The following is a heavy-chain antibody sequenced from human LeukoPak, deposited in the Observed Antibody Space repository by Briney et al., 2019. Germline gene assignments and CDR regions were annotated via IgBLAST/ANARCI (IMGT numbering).Heavy chain of an antibody. CDR1: GYPFTGYY. V-gene: IGHV1-2*02. CDR3: AREGGLWFGELSRSNHAFDI. Sequence: ASVKVSCKASGYPFTGYYMHWVRQAPGQGLEWMGWINPNSGGTNYAQKFQGRVTMTRDSRATMTRDTSTSTVYMELSSLRSEDTAVYYCAREGGLWFGELSRSNHAFDIWGQGTMVTVSS. CDR2: INPNSGGT. J-gene: IGHJ3*02. D-gene: IGHD3-10*01.